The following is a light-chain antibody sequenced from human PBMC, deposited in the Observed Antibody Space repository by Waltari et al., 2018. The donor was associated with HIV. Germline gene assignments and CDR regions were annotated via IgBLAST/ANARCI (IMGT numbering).Light chain of an antibody. CDR3: GTWDSSLSVVV. CDR2: SNN. CDR1: SSNIGSNT. Sequence: QSVLTQPPSASGTPGQRVTISCSGSSSNIGSNTVHWYQQLPGTAPKLLIYSNNQRPSGIPDRFSGSKSGTSATLGITGLQTGDEADYYCGTWDSSLSVVVFGGGTKLTVL. V-gene: IGLV1-44*01. J-gene: IGLJ2*01.